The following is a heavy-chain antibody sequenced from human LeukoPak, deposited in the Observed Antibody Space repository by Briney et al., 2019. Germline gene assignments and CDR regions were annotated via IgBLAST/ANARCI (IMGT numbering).Heavy chain of an antibody. V-gene: IGHV3-30-3*01. CDR2: IPYDGSNK. J-gene: IGHJ4*02. CDR3: ARVRYSNYETPLGY. CDR1: GFTFSSYA. Sequence: GRSLRLSCAASGFTFSSYAMHWVRQAPGKGLEWVAVIPYDGSNKYYADSVKGRFTISRDNSKNTLYLQMNSLRAEDTAVYYCARVRYSNYETPLGYWGQGTLVTVSS. D-gene: IGHD4-11*01.